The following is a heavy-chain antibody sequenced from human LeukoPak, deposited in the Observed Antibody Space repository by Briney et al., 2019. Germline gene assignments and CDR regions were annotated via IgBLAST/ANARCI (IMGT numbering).Heavy chain of an antibody. D-gene: IGHD6-13*01. CDR1: GGSISSYY. V-gene: IGHV4-59*01. J-gene: IGHJ4*02. Sequence: SETLSLTCTVSGGSISSYYWSWIRQPPGKGLEWIGYIYYSGTTNYNPSLKSRVTISVDTSKNQFSLRLSSVTAADTAVYYCARGVYIVAAQYGYWGQGTLVTVSS. CDR2: IYYSGTT. CDR3: ARGVYIVAAQYGY.